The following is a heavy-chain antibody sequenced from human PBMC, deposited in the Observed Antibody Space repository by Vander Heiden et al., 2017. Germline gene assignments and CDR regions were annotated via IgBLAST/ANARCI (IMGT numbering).Heavy chain of an antibody. V-gene: IGHV1-2*02. CDR3: ARDNNWNHVIRNGFDP. D-gene: IGHD1-1*01. J-gene: IGHJ5*02. CDR1: GYTFTGYH. Sequence: VSCKASGYTFTGYHIHWVRQAPGQGLEWMGWINPNSGDTTYAQRFQGRVTMTRDTSISTVYMELSGLRSDDTAVYYCARDNNWNHVIRNGFDPWGQGALVTVSS. CDR2: INPNSGDT.